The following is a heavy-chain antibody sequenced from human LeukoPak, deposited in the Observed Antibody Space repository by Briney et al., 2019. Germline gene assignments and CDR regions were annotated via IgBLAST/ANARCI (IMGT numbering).Heavy chain of an antibody. CDR3: ASSRSGWIYFDY. D-gene: IGHD6-19*01. V-gene: IGHV3-7*01. J-gene: IGHJ4*02. CDR2: IKHDGSEK. Sequence: GGSLRLSCAASGFTFRTYWMSWVRQAPGKGLEWVANIKHDGSEKNYVDSVKGRFTVSRDNTKNSLYLQMNSLRAEDTAVYYCASSRSGWIYFDYWGQGTLVTVSS. CDR1: GFTFRTYW.